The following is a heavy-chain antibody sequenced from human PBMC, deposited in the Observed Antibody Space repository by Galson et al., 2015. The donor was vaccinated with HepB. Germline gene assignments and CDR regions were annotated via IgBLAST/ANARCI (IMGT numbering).Heavy chain of an antibody. V-gene: IGHV3-73*01. D-gene: IGHD3-10*01. CDR1: GFTFSGSA. CDR2: IRSKANSYAT. Sequence: SLRLSCAASGFTFSGSATHWVRQASGKGLEWVGRIRSKANSYATAYAASVKGRFTISRDDSKNTAYLQMNSLKTEDTAVYYCTSTPNYYGSGSYYSSGSRYYGMDVWGQGTTVTVSS. CDR3: TSTPNYYGSGSYYSSGSRYYGMDV. J-gene: IGHJ6*02.